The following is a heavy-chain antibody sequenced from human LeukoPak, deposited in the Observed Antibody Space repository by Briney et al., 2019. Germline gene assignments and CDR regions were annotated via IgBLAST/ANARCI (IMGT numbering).Heavy chain of an antibody. J-gene: IGHJ3*02. Sequence: SETLSLTCTVSGGSISSSSYYWGWIRQPPGKGLEWIGSIYYSGSTYYNPSLKSRVTISVDTSKNQFSLKLSSVTAADTAVYYCARDLGVGRGDAFDIWGQGTMVTVSS. CDR2: IYYSGST. CDR1: GGSISSSSYY. CDR3: ARDLGVGRGDAFDI. V-gene: IGHV4-39*07. D-gene: IGHD3-10*01.